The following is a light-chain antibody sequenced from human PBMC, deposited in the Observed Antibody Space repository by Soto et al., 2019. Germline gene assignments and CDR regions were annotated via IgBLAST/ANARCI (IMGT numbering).Light chain of an antibody. CDR2: AAS. J-gene: IGKJ3*01. V-gene: IGKV1-39*01. CDR3: QQSYTSPPFT. CDR1: QNINIY. Sequence: DIQMTQSPSALSASVGDRVTITCRASQNINIYLHWYQQKPGKAPELLIFAASNVRSGVPSRFSGSGSGTEFTLAISSLQPEDVATYYCQQSYTSPPFTFGPGTKVDIK.